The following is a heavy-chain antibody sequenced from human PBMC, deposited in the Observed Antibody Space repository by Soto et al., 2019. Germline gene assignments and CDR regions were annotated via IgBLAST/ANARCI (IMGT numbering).Heavy chain of an antibody. Sequence: PGGSLRLSCAASGFTFSSYAMSWVRQAPGKGLEWVSAISGSGGSTYYADSVKGRFTISRDNSKSTLYLQMNSLRAEDTAVYYCAKGDSSSSPGALYYYYGMDVWGQGTTVTVSS. V-gene: IGHV3-23*01. J-gene: IGHJ6*02. CDR3: AKGDSSSSPGALYYYYGMDV. D-gene: IGHD6-6*01. CDR1: GFTFSSYA. CDR2: ISGSGGST.